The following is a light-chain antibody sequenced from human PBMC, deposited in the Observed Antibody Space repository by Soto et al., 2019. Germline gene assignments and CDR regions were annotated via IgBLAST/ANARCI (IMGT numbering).Light chain of an antibody. CDR2: TNN. CDR3: AAWDDSLNGRWV. Sequence: QSVLTQPPSASETPGRRITISCSGSSSNIGANTVNWYQHLPGTAPKLLIYTNNQRPSGVPDRFSGSKSGTSASLAISGLQSEDEAYYYCAAWDDSLNGRWVFGGGTKLTVL. CDR1: SSNIGANT. V-gene: IGLV1-44*01. J-gene: IGLJ3*02.